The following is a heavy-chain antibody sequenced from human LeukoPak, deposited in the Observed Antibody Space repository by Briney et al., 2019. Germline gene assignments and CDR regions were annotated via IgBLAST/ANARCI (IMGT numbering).Heavy chain of an antibody. V-gene: IGHV4-59*01. CDR3: ARSKGDY. J-gene: IGHJ4*02. Sequence: SETLSLTCTVSGGSISSYYWSWIRQPPGKGLDWIGYIYYSGSTNYNPSLKSRVTISIETSKNQFSLKLGSVTAADTAMDCCARSKGDYWGQGTLVTVSS. CDR1: GGSISSYY. CDR2: IYYSGST.